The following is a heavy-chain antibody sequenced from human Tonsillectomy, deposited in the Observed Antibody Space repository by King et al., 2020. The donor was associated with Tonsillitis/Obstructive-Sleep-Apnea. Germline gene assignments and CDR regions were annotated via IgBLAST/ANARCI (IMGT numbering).Heavy chain of an antibody. CDR1: GFTFSSYA. CDR3: AKLGTTGPRPSDDMDV. J-gene: IGHJ6*03. CDR2: ISCSGDIT. V-gene: IGHV3-23*04. Sequence: VQLVAAGGGLVQPGGSLRLSCAASGFTFSSYAMTWVRQAPGKGLGWVSSISCSGDITYYADSVKGRFTISRDNSKNTLYLQMNSLRAEDTAVYCCAKLGTTGPRPSDDMDVWGKGTTVTVS. D-gene: IGHD1-1*01.